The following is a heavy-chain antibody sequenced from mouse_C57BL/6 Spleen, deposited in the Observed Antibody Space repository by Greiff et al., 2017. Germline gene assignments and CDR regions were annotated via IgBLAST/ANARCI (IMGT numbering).Heavy chain of an antibody. D-gene: IGHD2-10*01. CDR1: GFTFSDSY. CDR2: INYDGSST. CDR3: AREAYWAMDY. Sequence: VMLVESEGGLVQPGSSMKLSCTASGFTFSDSYMAWVRQVPEKGLEWVANINYDGSSTYYLDSLKSRFIISRDTAKNILYLQMSSLKSEDTATYYCAREAYWAMDYWGQGTSVTVSS. V-gene: IGHV5-16*01. J-gene: IGHJ4*01.